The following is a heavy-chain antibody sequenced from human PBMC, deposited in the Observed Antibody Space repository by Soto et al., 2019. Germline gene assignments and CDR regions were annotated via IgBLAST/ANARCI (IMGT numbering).Heavy chain of an antibody. CDR2: IYGGSST. D-gene: IGHD6-13*01. CDR3: TRVRIAAPGTE. V-gene: IGHV3-66*01. CDR1: GFTVSSNY. Sequence: EVQLVESGGGLVQPGGSLRLSCAASGFTVSSNYMSWVRQAPGKGLEWVSVIYGGSSTYYADSVKGRFTISRDNSKNTLYLQMNRLRAEDTAVYYCTRVRIAAPGTEWGQGTLVTVSS. J-gene: IGHJ4*02.